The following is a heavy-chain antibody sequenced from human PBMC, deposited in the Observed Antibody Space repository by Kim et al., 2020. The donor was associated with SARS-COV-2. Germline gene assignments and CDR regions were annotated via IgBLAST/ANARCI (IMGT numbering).Heavy chain of an antibody. D-gene: IGHD3-22*01. Sequence: SETLSLTCTXSGGSISSGGYYWSWIRQHPGKGLEWIGYIYYSGSTYYNPSLKSRVTISVDTSKNQFSLKLSSVTAADTAVYYCARAPMIVVVINAFDIWGQGTMVTVSS. V-gene: IGHV4-31*03. CDR1: GGSISSGGYY. J-gene: IGHJ3*02. CDR2: IYYSGST. CDR3: ARAPMIVVVINAFDI.